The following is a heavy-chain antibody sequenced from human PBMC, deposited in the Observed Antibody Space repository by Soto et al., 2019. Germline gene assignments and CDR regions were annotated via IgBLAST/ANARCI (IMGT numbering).Heavy chain of an antibody. CDR1: GYTFIDYY. J-gene: IGHJ4*02. CDR2: ISPKSGGT. CDR3: ARPPGYISDWYYFDL. D-gene: IGHD6-19*01. Sequence: QVQLVQSGAEVKKPGASVKVSCEASGYTFIDYYMHWVRQAPGQGFEWMGRISPKSGGTNYAQKFKGMVTMTWDTSLNTAYMQLSSLMSEDTAVYYCARPPGYISDWYYFDLWGQGTLVTVSS. V-gene: IGHV1-2*02.